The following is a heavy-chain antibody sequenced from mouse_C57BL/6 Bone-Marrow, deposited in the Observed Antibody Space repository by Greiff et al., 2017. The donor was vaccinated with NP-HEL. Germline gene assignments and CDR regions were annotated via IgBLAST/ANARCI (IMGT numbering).Heavy chain of an antibody. CDR2: IRNKANGYTT. V-gene: IGHV7-3*01. CDR1: GFTFTDYY. CDR3: ARSIYYDYADDPFYAMDY. D-gene: IGHD2-4*01. Sequence: DVKLVESGGGLVQPGGSLSLSCAASGFTFTDYYMSWVRQPPGKALEWLVFIRNKANGYTTEYSASVKGRFTISSDNSQSILYRQMNALRAEDSATYYCARSIYYDYADDPFYAMDYWGQGTSVTVSS. J-gene: IGHJ4*01.